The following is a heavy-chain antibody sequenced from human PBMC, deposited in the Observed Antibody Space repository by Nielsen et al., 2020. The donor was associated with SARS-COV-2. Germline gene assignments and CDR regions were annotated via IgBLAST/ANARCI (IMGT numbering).Heavy chain of an antibody. D-gene: IGHD2-2*01. J-gene: IGHJ6*02. CDR3: AKAWLGYCSSTSCKEAGRPYYYYYGMDV. V-gene: IGHV3-20*04. CDR1: GFTFDDYG. CDR2: INWNGGST. Sequence: GESLKISCAASGFTFDDYGMSWVRQAPGKGLEWVSGINWNGGSTGYADSVKGRFTISRDNSKNTLYLQMNSLRAEDTAVYYCAKAWLGYCSSTSCKEAGRPYYYYYGMDVWGQGTTVTVSS.